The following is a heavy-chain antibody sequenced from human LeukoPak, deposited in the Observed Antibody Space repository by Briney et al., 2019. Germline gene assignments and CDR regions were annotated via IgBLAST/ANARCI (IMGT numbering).Heavy chain of an antibody. CDR1: GYTFTGYY. D-gene: IGHD2-8*01. J-gene: IGHJ6*02. Sequence: ASVKVSCKASGYTFTGYYMHGVRQAPGQGPEWMLWINPNSGGTNYAQKFQGRVTMTRDTSISKAYMELSRLRSDDTAVYYCARDRIVLMVYAIQDYYYYGMDVWGRGTTVTVSS. CDR3: ARDRIVLMVYAIQDYYYYGMDV. CDR2: INPNSGGT. V-gene: IGHV1-2*02.